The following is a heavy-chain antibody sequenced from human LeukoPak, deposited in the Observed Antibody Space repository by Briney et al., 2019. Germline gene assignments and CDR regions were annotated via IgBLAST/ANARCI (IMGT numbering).Heavy chain of an antibody. CDR3: ARVYSGCYYGMDV. D-gene: IGHD1-26*01. J-gene: IGHJ6*02. CDR1: GFTFNAYW. V-gene: IGHV3-74*01. CDR2: VSDDGNSR. Sequence: PGGSLRLSCAASGFTFNAYWMHWVRQDPGKGLVWVSRVSDDGNSRSYADSVKGRFTNSRDNAKNTLYLQMNSLRAEDTAVYYCARVYSGCYYGMDVWGQGTTVTVSS.